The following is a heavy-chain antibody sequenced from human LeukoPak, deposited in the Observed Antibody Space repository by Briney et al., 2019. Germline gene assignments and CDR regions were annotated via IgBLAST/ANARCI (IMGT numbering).Heavy chain of an antibody. CDR2: IKRKTDGGIT. CDR3: TTLGELLDP. V-gene: IGHV3-15*01. Sequence: GGSLRLSCAASGFTFSNVWMSWVRQAQGKGLEWVGRIKRKTDGGITDYAAAGKGRLTIRREEKKNRRYMEMDRQKTEDTTVCYCTTLGELLDPWGQGTLVTVSS. D-gene: IGHD1-26*01. CDR1: GFTFSNVW. J-gene: IGHJ5*02.